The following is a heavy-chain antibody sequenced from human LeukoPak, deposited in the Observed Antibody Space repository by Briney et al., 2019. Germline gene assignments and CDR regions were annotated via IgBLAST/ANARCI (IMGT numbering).Heavy chain of an antibody. CDR2: ISSSGSTI. CDR3: ARDGNRAVGAFDI. Sequence: GGSLRLSCAASGFTFSSYEMNWVRQAPGKGLEWVSYISSSGSTIYYADSVKGRFTISRDNAKNSLYLQMNSLGAEDTAVYYCARDGNRAVGAFDIWGQGTMVTVSS. CDR1: GFTFSSYE. V-gene: IGHV3-48*03. D-gene: IGHD1-14*01. J-gene: IGHJ3*02.